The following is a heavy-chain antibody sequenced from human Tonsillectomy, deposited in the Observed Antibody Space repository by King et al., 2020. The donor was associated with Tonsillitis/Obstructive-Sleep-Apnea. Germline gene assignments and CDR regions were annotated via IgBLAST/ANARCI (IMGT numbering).Heavy chain of an antibody. V-gene: IGHV3-48*03. J-gene: IGHJ6*03. Sequence: VQLVESGGGLVQPGGSLRLSCVASGFTFSNYEMNWVRQAPGKGLEWVSYISSSGRTTFYADSLKGRFTISRDNAKNSLFLQMQSLRVEDTAVYYCARLAYPGYYMDVWGKGTTVTVSS. CDR2: ISSSGRTT. CDR1: GFTFSNYE. CDR3: ARLAYPGYYMDV. D-gene: IGHD3-10*01.